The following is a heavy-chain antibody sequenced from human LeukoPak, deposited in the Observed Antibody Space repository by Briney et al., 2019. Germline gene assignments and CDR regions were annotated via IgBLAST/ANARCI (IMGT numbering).Heavy chain of an antibody. CDR2: IYTSGST. CDR3: ARERGSYPWYFDY. CDR1: GGSLSSGSYY. J-gene: IGHJ4*02. Sequence: PSETLSLTCTVSGGSLSSGSYYWSWIRQPAGKGLEWIGRIYTSGSTNYNPSLKSRVTISVDTSKNQFSLKLSSVTAADTAVYYCARERGSYPWYFDYWGQGTLVTVSS. V-gene: IGHV4-61*02. D-gene: IGHD1-26*01.